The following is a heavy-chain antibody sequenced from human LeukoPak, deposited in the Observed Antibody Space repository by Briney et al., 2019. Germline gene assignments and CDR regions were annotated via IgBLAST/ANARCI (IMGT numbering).Heavy chain of an antibody. CDR2: IYYSGST. Sequence: PSETLSLTCTVSGGSISSSSYYWGWIRQPPGKGLEWIGSIYYSGSTYYNPSLKSRVTISVDKSKNQFSLKLSSVTAADTAVYYCARRITMVRGVPTGYFDLWGRGTLVTVSS. CDR1: GGSISSSSYY. CDR3: ARRITMVRGVPTGYFDL. J-gene: IGHJ2*01. V-gene: IGHV4-39*07. D-gene: IGHD3-10*01.